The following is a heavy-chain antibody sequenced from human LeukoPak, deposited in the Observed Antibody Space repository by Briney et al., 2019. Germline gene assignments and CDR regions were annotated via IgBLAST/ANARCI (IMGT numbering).Heavy chain of an antibody. CDR1: GFTFSSHW. J-gene: IGHJ4*02. D-gene: IGHD1-14*01. CDR2: IKEDGSEK. CDR3: ARNRLNIDY. Sequence: GGSLRLSCAASGFTFSSHWMSWVRQAPGKGLEWVANIKEDGSEKYYVDSVKGRFTISRGNAKNSLYLQMNSLRAEDTAVYYCARNRLNIDYWGQGTLVTVSS. V-gene: IGHV3-7*01.